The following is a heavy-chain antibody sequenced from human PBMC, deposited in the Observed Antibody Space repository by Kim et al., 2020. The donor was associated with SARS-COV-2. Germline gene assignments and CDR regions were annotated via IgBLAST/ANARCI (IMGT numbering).Heavy chain of an antibody. D-gene: IGHD6-19*01. J-gene: IGHJ4*02. Sequence: SETLSLTCTVSGGSISSSSYYWGWIRQPPGKGLEWIGSIYYSGSTYYNPSLKSRVTISVDTSKNQFSLKLSSVTAADTAVYYCARLPSSGWFDSYWGQGTLVTVSS. CDR2: IYYSGST. CDR3: ARLPSSGWFDSY. CDR1: GGSISSSSYY. V-gene: IGHV4-39*01.